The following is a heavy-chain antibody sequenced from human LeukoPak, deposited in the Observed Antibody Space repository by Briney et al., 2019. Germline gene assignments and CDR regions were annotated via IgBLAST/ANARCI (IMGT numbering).Heavy chain of an antibody. CDR2: INPNSGGT. D-gene: IGHD6-13*01. Sequence: GASVKVSCKASGYTFTGYYMHWVRQAPGQGLEWMGWINPNSGGTNYAQKFQGRVTMTRDTSISTAYMELSRLRSDDTAVYYCARGPIAVAGQRTQYYYYYYMDVWGKGTTVAVSS. J-gene: IGHJ6*03. V-gene: IGHV1-2*02. CDR3: ARGPIAVAGQRTQYYYYYYMDV. CDR1: GYTFTGYY.